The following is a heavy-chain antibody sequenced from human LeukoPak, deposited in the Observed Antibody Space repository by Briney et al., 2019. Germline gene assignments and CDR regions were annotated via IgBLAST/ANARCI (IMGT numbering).Heavy chain of an antibody. V-gene: IGHV3-11*01. D-gene: IGHD3-22*01. CDR3: ARVPSYYYDSSGYVDY. CDR2: ISSSGSTI. CDR1: GFTFSDYY. J-gene: IGHJ4*02. Sequence: GGSLRLSCAASGFTFSDYYRSWIRKAPGRGLEWVSYISSSGSTIYYADSVKGRFTISRDNAKNSLYLQMNSLRAEDTAVYYCARVPSYYYDSSGYVDYWGQGTLVTVSS.